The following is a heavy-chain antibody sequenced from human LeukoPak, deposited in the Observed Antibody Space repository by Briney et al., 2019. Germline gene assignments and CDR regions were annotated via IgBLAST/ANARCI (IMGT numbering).Heavy chain of an antibody. V-gene: IGHV3-21*01. CDR2: ISSSSSYI. J-gene: IGHJ6*04. Sequence: PGGSLRLSCAASGFTFSSYSMNWVRQAPGKRLEWVSSISSSSSYIYYADSVKGRFTISRDNAKNSLYLQMNSLRAEDTAVYYCARDLRGPYDILTGYLEYYYYGMDVWGKGTTVTVSS. CDR1: GFTFSSYS. CDR3: ARDLRGPYDILTGYLEYYYYGMDV. D-gene: IGHD3-9*01.